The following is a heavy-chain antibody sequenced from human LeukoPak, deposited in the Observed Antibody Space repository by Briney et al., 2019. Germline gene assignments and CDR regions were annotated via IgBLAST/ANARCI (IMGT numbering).Heavy chain of an antibody. J-gene: IGHJ4*02. V-gene: IGHV1-69*01. CDR2: SIPIFGTA. CDR3: ATQPPTGTTLGGEIDY. D-gene: IGHD1-1*01. CDR1: GGTFSSDA. Sequence: GASVKGSCKASGGTFSSDAISWVRQAPGQGVEWMGGSIPIFGTANYAQKCQGRVTITADESTSTAYMELSSLRSEDTAVYYCATQPPTGTTLGGEIDYWGQGTLVTVSS.